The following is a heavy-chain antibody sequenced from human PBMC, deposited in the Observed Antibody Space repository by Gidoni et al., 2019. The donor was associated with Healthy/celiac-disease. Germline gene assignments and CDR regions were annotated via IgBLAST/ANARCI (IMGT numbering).Heavy chain of an antibody. V-gene: IGHV1-69*01. J-gene: IGHJ4*02. D-gene: IGHD3-22*01. CDR1: GGTFSSYA. CDR3: ARYVGYYDSSGPYYFDY. CDR2: IIPIFGTA. Sequence: QVQLVQSGAEVKKPGSSVKVSCKASGGTFSSYAISWVRQAPGQGLEWMGGIIPIFGTANYAQKCQGRVTITADESTSTAYMELSSLRSEDTAVYYCARYVGYYDSSGPYYFDYWGQGTLVTVSS.